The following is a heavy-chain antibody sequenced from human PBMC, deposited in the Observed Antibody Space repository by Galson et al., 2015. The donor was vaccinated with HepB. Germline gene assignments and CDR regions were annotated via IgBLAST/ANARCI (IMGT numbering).Heavy chain of an antibody. J-gene: IGHJ6*02. D-gene: IGHD3-10*01. CDR1: GYSFTSYW. CDR2: IYPGDSDT. CDR3: ARLESDRFGSGTYYYGMDV. V-gene: IGHV5-51*01. Sequence: QSGAEVKKPGESLKISCKGSGYSFTSYWIGWVRQMPGKGLEWMGIIYPGDSDTRYSPSFRGQVTISADKSISTAYLQWSSLKASDTAMYYCARLESDRFGSGTYYYGMDVWGLGTTVTVSS.